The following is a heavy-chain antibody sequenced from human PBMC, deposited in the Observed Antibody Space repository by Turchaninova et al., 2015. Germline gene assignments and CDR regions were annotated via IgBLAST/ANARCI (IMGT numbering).Heavy chain of an antibody. CDR2: IWSDENHR. Sequence: RSLRPSCAASGFTFSNYAMHWVRQAPGKGLEWVAIIWSDENHRYYADSVKGRFTISRDNSKNTLYLQMNSLRAEDTAVYYCGREKDAQGHSSTWYRFGYWGQGILVTVSS. CDR3: GREKDAQGHSSTWYRFGY. CDR1: GFTFSNYA. D-gene: IGHD6-13*01. J-gene: IGHJ4*02. V-gene: IGHV3-33*01.